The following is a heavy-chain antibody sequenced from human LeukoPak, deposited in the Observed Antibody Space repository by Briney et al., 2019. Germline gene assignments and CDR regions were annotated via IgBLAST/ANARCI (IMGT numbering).Heavy chain of an antibody. CDR1: GGSISSGDYY. Sequence: SQTLSLTCTVSGGSISSGDYYWSWIRQPPGKGLEWMGYIYYSGSTYYNPSLKSRVTISVDTSKNQFSLKLSSVTAADTAVYYCARDRAARGIDYWGQGTLVTVSS. CDR3: ARDRAARGIDY. CDR2: IYYSGST. D-gene: IGHD6-6*01. J-gene: IGHJ4*02. V-gene: IGHV4-30-4*01.